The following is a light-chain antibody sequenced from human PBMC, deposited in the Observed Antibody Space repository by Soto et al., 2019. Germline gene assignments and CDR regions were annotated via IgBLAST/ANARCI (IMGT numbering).Light chain of an antibody. CDR2: GGS. CDR1: SSDVGNYNL. J-gene: IGLJ1*01. CDR3: CSFAAGSTPYV. Sequence: QSVLAQPSSVSWSPGQSITISCSGTSSDVGNYNLVSWYQHHPGKAPKLMIYGGSKRPSGVSNRFSGSKSGNTASLTISGLQAEDEADYYCCSFAAGSTPYVFGTGTKVTVL. V-gene: IGLV2-23*01.